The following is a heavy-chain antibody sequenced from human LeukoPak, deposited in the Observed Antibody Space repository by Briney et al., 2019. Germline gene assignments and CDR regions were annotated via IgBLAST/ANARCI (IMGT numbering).Heavy chain of an antibody. V-gene: IGHV1-69*05. CDR2: IIPIFGTA. CDR3: ARVQYPQYYYYYYMDV. Sequence: GASVKVSCKASGGTFSSYAISWVRQAPGQGLEWMGGIIPIFGTANHAQKFQGRVTITTDESTSTAYMELSSLRSEDTAVYYCARVQYPQYYYYYYMDVWGKGTTVTVSS. CDR1: GGTFSSYA. J-gene: IGHJ6*03. D-gene: IGHD4-11*01.